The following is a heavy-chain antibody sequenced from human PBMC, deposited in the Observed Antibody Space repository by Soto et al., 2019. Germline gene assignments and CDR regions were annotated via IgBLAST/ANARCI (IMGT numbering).Heavy chain of an antibody. CDR2: IIPIFGTA. CDR1: GGTFSSYA. J-gene: IGHJ4*02. V-gene: IGHV1-69*13. CDR3: AREKSANSFDY. Sequence: SVKVSCEASGGTFSSYAISWVRQAPGQGLEWMGGIIPIFGTANYAQKFQGRATITADESTSTAYMELSSLRSEDTAVYYCAREKSANSFDYWGQGTLVTVSS.